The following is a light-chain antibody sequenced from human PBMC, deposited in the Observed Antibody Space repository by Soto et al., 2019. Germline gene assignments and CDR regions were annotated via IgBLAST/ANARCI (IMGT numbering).Light chain of an antibody. CDR3: AAWDDSLNGWV. CDR1: SSNIGSNT. V-gene: IGLV1-44*01. Sequence: HSVLTQPPSASGTPGQRVTISCSGSSSNIGSNTVNWYQQLPGTAPKLLIYGDNQRPSGVPDRFSGSKSGTSASLAISGLQSEDEADYYCAAWDDSLNGWVFGGGTKLTVL. J-gene: IGLJ3*02. CDR2: GDN.